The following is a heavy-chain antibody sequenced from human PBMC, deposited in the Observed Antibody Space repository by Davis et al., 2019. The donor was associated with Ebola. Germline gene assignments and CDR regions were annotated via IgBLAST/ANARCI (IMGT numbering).Heavy chain of an antibody. J-gene: IGHJ1*01. CDR3: ATVPDAGGNFAYFQH. V-gene: IGHV3-23*01. CDR1: GFTFSSYW. Sequence: GESLKISCAASGFTFSSYWMHWVRQTPGKGLEWVSGISGSGDSTYDAESAKGRFTISRDNSKNTLDLQMNSLRAEDTAVYYCATVPDAGGNFAYFQHWGQGTLVTVSS. CDR2: ISGSGDST. D-gene: IGHD4-23*01.